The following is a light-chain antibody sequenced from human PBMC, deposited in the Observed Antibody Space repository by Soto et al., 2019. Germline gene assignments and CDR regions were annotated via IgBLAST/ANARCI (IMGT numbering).Light chain of an antibody. J-gene: IGKJ3*01. CDR3: QQYGSSPGVT. V-gene: IGKV3-20*01. CDR1: QTVSSF. CDR2: GAS. Sequence: SQAPGSVSVSPGHRATLSFRASQTVSSFLAWYQQKPGQAPRLLIYGASSRATGIPDRFSGSGSGTDFTLTISRLESEDFAVYYCQQYGSSPGVTFGPGTKVDIK.